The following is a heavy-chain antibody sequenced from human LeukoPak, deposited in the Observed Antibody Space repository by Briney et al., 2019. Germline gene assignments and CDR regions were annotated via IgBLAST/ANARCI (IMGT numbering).Heavy chain of an antibody. Sequence: PGGSLRLSCAASGFTFSRYWMHWVRQAPGEGLAWVSRINGDGRSTAYADSVKGRFTISRDTAKNTLSLQMNSLRAEDTARYYCAREGLACDSTTCYLAAFDIWGQGTMVTVSS. D-gene: IGHD2-21*01. V-gene: IGHV3-74*01. CDR3: AREGLACDSTTCYLAAFDI. CDR1: GFTFSRYW. J-gene: IGHJ3*02. CDR2: INGDGRST.